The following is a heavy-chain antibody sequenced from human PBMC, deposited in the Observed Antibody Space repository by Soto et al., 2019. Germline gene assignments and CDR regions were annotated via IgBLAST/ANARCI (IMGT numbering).Heavy chain of an antibody. CDR1: GFTFSSYD. CDR3: ARGRYYDFWSGSPGNDAFDI. CDR2: IGTAGDT. V-gene: IGHV3-13*01. D-gene: IGHD3-3*01. Sequence: GSLRLSCAASGFTFSSYDMHWVRQATGKGLEWVSAIGTAGDTYYPGSVKGRFTISRENAKNSLYLQMNSLRAGDTAVYYCARGRYYDFWSGSPGNDAFDIWGQGTMVTVSS. J-gene: IGHJ3*02.